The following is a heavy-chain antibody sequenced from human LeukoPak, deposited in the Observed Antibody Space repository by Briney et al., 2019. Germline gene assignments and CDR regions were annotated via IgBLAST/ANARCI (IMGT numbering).Heavy chain of an antibody. Sequence: GGSLRLSCAASGFTFSSYAMHWVRQAPGKGLEWVAVISYDGSNKYYADSVKGRLTISRDNSKNTLYLQMNSLRAEDTAVYYCARENGSSWSIDYWGQGTLVTVSS. V-gene: IGHV3-30*04. CDR3: ARENGSSWSIDY. J-gene: IGHJ4*02. CDR1: GFTFSSYA. D-gene: IGHD6-13*01. CDR2: ISYDGSNK.